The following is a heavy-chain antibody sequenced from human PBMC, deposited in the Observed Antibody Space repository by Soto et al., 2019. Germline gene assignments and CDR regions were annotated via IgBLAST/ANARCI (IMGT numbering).Heavy chain of an antibody. CDR3: AKDRMVAGVRGYFHY. V-gene: IGHV3-30*18. D-gene: IGHD3-10*02. J-gene: IGHJ4*02. CDR2: ISYHGSNK. Sequence: QVQLVESGGGVVQPGTSLRLSCAGSGFTFSSYGMDWVRQAPGKGLEWVAVISYHGSNKYYADSVKGRFTISRDNSKNTLYLQMSSLSADDTAVYYCAKDRMVAGVRGYFHYLGQGTLVTVSS. CDR1: GFTFSSYG.